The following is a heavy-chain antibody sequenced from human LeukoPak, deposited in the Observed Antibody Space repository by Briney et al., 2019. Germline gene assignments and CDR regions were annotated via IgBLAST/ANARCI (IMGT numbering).Heavy chain of an antibody. J-gene: IGHJ5*02. CDR3: AKDRRASSSSDNWFDP. V-gene: IGHV3-30*18. D-gene: IGHD6-6*01. Sequence: PGRSLRLSCAASKFTFSSYGMHWVRQAPGKGLEWVAVISYDGSNKYYADSVKGRFTISRDNSKNTLNLQMNSLRAEDTAVYYCAKDRRASSSSDNWFDPWGQGTLVTVSS. CDR1: KFTFSSYG. CDR2: ISYDGSNK.